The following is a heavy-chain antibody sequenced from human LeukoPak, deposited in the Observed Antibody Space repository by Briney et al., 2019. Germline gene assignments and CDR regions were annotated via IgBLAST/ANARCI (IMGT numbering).Heavy chain of an antibody. CDR1: GGSISSGGYY. D-gene: IGHD3-22*01. CDR3: AGSYYYDSSGFCDN. V-gene: IGHV4-31*03. J-gene: IGHJ4*02. CDR2: IYYSGST. Sequence: SETLSLTCTVSGGSISSGGYYWSWIRQHPGKGLEWIGYIYYSGSTYYNPSLKSRVTISVDTSKNQFSLKLSSVTAADTAVYYCAGSYYYDSSGFCDNWGQGTLVTVSS.